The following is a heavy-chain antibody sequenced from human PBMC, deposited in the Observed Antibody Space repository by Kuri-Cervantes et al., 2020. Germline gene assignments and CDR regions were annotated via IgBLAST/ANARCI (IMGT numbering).Heavy chain of an antibody. J-gene: IGHJ4*02. Sequence: GGSLRLSCAASGFTFSSYAMSWVRQAPGKGLEWVAVISYDGSDKYYADSVKDRFTISRDNSKNTLYLQMNSLRAEDTAVYYCARDLISNYLDYWGQGTLVTVSS. CDR3: ARDLISNYLDY. CDR2: ISYDGSDK. CDR1: GFTFSSYA. V-gene: IGHV3-30-3*01. D-gene: IGHD2-8*01.